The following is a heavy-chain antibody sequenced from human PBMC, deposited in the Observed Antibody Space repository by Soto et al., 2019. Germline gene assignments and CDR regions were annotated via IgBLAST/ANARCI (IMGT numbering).Heavy chain of an antibody. CDR1: GGSISSSRSY. Sequence: QLQLQESGPGLVKASETLSLTCNVSGGSISSSRSYWAWIRQPPGKGLEWIANIFYSGSTYYNPCLASLVTVSVDTSKNHFSLRLSSVTAADTAVYYWSRQATAAEIGLWFDPWGQGTLVTVSS. CDR3: SRQATAAEIGLWFDP. J-gene: IGHJ5*02. V-gene: IGHV4-39*01. CDR2: IFYSGST. D-gene: IGHD6-25*01.